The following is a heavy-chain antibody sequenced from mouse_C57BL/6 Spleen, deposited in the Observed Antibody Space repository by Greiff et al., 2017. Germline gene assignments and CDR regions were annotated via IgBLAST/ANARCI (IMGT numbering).Heavy chain of an antibody. CDR2: IRYDGST. J-gene: IGHJ4*01. CDR1: GYSITSGYY. V-gene: IGHV3-6*01. Sequence: EVQLVESGPGLVKPSQSLSLTCSVTGYSITSGYYWNWIRQFPGNKLEWMGYIRYDGSTNYNPSFKNRISFTRDTSKTQFYLKVHSVTTEDTATYYCAIDHGRRNYAMDYWGQGTSVTVSS. CDR3: AIDHGRRNYAMDY.